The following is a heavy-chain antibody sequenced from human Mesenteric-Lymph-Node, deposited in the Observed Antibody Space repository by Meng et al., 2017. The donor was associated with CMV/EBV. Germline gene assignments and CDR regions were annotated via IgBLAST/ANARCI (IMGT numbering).Heavy chain of an antibody. CDR2: ITSGGTYI. V-gene: IGHV3-21*06. CDR3: ARGPTSA. CDR1: GFTFRSYS. Sequence: GESLKISCAASGFTFRSYSMHWVRQAPGKGLEWVSSITSGGTYIYYADSVKGRFTVSRDNAKNSLFLQMNSLRVEDTAMYYCARGPTSAWGQGTLVTVSS. J-gene: IGHJ4*02.